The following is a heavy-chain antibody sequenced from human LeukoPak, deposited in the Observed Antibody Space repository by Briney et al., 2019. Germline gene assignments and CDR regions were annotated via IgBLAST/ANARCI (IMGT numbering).Heavy chain of an antibody. CDR3: AKDILFRQELGAAAGSDY. CDR1: GFTFNTYG. Sequence: GGSLRLSCAASGFTFNTYGMHWVRQAPGKGLEWVPFIRYDGSNKYYADSVKGRFTISRDNSKNTLYLQMNSLRVEDTALYYCAKDILFRQELGAAAGSDYWGQGTLVTVSS. D-gene: IGHD6-13*01. CDR2: IRYDGSNK. J-gene: IGHJ4*02. V-gene: IGHV3-30*02.